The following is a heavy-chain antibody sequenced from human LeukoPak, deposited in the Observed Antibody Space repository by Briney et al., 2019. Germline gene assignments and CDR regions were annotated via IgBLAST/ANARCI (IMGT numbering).Heavy chain of an antibody. CDR2: INPSGGST. CDR3: AGGRRVVVWVPAAPNWFDP. J-gene: IGHJ5*02. CDR1: GYTFTSYY. V-gene: IGHV1-46*01. D-gene: IGHD2-2*01. Sequence: ASVKVSCTASGYTFTSYYMHWVRQAPGQGLEWMGIINPSGGSTSYAQKFQGRVTMTRDTSTSTVYMELSSLRSEDTAVYYCAGGRRVVVWVPAAPNWFDPWGQGTLVTVSS.